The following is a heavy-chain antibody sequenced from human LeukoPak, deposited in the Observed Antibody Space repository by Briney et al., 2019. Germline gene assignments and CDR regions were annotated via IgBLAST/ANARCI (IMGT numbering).Heavy chain of an antibody. D-gene: IGHD3-9*01. CDR2: IKSKTDGGTA. Sequence: GGSLRLSCAASGLTFSNAWMSWVRQAPGKGLEWIGRIKSKTDGGTADYAAAVKGRFTISRDDSKNTLYLRMNSLKTEDTAVYFCTHYRPGFAFDYWGQGTLVTVSS. V-gene: IGHV3-15*01. CDR3: THYRPGFAFDY. CDR1: GLTFSNAW. J-gene: IGHJ4*02.